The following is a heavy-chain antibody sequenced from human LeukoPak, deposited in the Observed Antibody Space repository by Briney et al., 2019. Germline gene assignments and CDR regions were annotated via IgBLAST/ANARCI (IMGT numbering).Heavy chain of an antibody. V-gene: IGHV3-23*01. CDR2: ISGSDGST. CDR1: GFTFSSNA. D-gene: IGHD2-2*01. CDR3: AKVETSGGANCYALDY. J-gene: IGHJ4*02. Sequence: GGSLRLSCAASGFTFSSNAMTWVRQAPDKGLEWVSAISGSDGSTYYADSVKGRFTISRDDSQNTLYLQMNSLSAEDTAVYYCAKVETSGGANCYALDYWGQGTLVTVSS.